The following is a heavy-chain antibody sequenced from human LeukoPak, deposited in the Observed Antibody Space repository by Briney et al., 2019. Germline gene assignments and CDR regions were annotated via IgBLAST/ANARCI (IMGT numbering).Heavy chain of an antibody. Sequence: PGGSLRLSCAASGFTFSSHSMNWVRQAPGKGLEWVSSISGSSSSIYYADLVKGRFTISRDNAKNSLYLQMNSLRADDTAVYYCATPPSTVPRGKFDYWGQGTLVTVSS. CDR3: ATPPSTVPRGKFDY. D-gene: IGHD4-17*01. J-gene: IGHJ4*02. CDR1: GFTFSSHS. V-gene: IGHV3-21*06. CDR2: ISGSSSSI.